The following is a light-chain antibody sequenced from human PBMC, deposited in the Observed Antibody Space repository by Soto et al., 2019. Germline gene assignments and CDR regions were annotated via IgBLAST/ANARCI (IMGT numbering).Light chain of an antibody. CDR3: QERTSWPPWT. Sequence: EIVLTQSPATLSLSPGERATLSCRASQSVSSYLAWYQQKPGQAPRLLIYDASNRATGIPARFSGSGSGTDFTLTISSLEPEDFAVYYCQERTSWPPWTFGQGTKVDI. V-gene: IGKV3-11*01. CDR2: DAS. J-gene: IGKJ1*01. CDR1: QSVSSY.